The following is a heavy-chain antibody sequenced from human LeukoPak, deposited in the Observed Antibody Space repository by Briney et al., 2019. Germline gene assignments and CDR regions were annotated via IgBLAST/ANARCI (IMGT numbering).Heavy chain of an antibody. D-gene: IGHD6-19*01. J-gene: IGHJ4*02. Sequence: SVTVSCKASGGTFSSYAISWVRQAPGQGLEWMGGIIPIFGTANYAQKFQGRVTITADESKSTAYMELSSLRSEDTAVYYCARGGHSSGWAVGYFDYWGQGTLVTVS. CDR2: IIPIFGTA. CDR1: GGTFSSYA. CDR3: ARGGHSSGWAVGYFDY. V-gene: IGHV1-69*01.